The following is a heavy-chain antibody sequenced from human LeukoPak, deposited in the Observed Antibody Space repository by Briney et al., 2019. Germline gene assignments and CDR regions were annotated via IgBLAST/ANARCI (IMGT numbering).Heavy chain of an antibody. J-gene: IGHJ4*02. D-gene: IGHD3-3*01. V-gene: IGHV4-34*01. CDR3: ARLEYYVDY. CDR1: GGSFSGYY. Sequence: PSETLSLTCAVYGGSFSGYYWSWIRQPPGKGLEWIGEINHSGSTNYNPSLKSRVTISVDTSKNQFSLKLSSVTAADTAVYYCARLEYYVDYWGQGTLVTVSS. CDR2: INHSGST.